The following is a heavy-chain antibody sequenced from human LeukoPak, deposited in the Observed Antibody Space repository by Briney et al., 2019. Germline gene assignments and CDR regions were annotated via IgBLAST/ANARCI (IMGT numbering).Heavy chain of an antibody. CDR3: AKTYYYDTSHYYPSQPFDY. CDR2: VCCSGSST. D-gene: IGHD3-22*01. CDR1: GVTFSSYA. V-gene: IGHV3-23*01. J-gene: IGHJ4*02. Sequence: GGTLRLSCAASGVTFSSYAMNWIRQAPGKGLEWVSSVCCSGSSTSYADSVKGRFNISRDESKNTMYLQMNSLRADDTAVYYCAKTYYYDTSHYYPSQPFDYWGQGTLVTVSS.